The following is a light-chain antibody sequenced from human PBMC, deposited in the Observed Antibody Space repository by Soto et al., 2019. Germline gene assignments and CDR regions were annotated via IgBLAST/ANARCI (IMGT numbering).Light chain of an antibody. CDR1: QSVSSSY. CDR2: GAS. Sequence: EIVLTQSPGTLTLSPGERATLSCRASQSVSSSYLGWYQQKPGQAPRLLISGASSRATGIPDRFSGSGSGTDFTLTISRLEPEDLAVYYCQQYGSSFSFTFGPGTTVDI. J-gene: IGKJ3*01. V-gene: IGKV3-20*01. CDR3: QQYGSSFSFT.